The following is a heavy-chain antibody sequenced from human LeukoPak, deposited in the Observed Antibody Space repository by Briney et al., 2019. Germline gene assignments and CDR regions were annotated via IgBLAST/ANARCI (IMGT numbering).Heavy chain of an antibody. Sequence: GGSLRLSCAASGFTFNTYSMNWVRQAPGKGLEWVSSFSSGVDYNHYADSVKGRFTISRDTAKNSLYLQMNNLRAEDTAVYYCARDGDTSASFAPYLDLWGQGTLVTVSS. V-gene: IGHV3-21*01. CDR2: FSSGVDYN. J-gene: IGHJ4*02. CDR3: ARDGDTSASFAPYLDL. D-gene: IGHD3-22*01. CDR1: GFTFNTYS.